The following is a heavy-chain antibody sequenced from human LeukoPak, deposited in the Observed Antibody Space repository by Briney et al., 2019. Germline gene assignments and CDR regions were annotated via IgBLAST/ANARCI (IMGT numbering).Heavy chain of an antibody. D-gene: IGHD6-6*01. Sequence: GESLKISCKGSGYSFTSYWIGWVRQMPGKGLEWIGIIFPGVSDTSYSPSFQGQVTISADKSIGTAYLQWSSLQASDTAMYYCARHLRARPFDYWGQGTLVTVSS. CDR2: IFPGVSDT. CDR1: GYSFTSYW. J-gene: IGHJ4*02. CDR3: ARHLRARPFDY. V-gene: IGHV5-51*01.